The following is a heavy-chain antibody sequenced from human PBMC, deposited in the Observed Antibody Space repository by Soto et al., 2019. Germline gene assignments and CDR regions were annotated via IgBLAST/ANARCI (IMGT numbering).Heavy chain of an antibody. CDR2: IRSKSNSYAT. V-gene: IGHV3-73*02. CDR1: GFTFGGSA. D-gene: IGHD6-19*01. J-gene: IGHJ4*02. CDR3: TSQTDAVQWLVVPTDYNFDY. Sequence: EGQLVESGGGLVQPGGSLKLSCAASGFTFGGSAMHWVRQASGKGLEWVGHIRSKSNSYATAYAESVKGRLTISRDDSMNTAYLQMNSLKAEDTAVYFCTSQTDAVQWLVVPTDYNFDYWGQGTLVTVSS.